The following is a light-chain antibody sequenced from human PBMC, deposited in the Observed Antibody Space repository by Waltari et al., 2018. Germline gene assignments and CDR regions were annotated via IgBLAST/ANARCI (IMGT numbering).Light chain of an antibody. J-gene: IGKJ2*01. CDR2: AAS. CDR1: QSVTRNF. V-gene: IGKV3-20*01. CDR3: QQYGSSPYT. Sequence: EIVLTQSPGTLSLSPGERATLSCRASQSVTRNFLAWYQQKPGQAPRLLIFAASSRATGIPDRFSGSGSGTDFTLTITRLEPEHFAVYYCQQYGSSPYTFGHGTNLEIK.